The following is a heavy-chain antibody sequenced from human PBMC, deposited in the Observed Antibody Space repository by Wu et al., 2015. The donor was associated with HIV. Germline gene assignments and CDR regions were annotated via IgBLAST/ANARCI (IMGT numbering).Heavy chain of an antibody. CDR1: GYTFTSYT. J-gene: IGHJ6*04. V-gene: IGHV1-18*01. Sequence: QVQLVQSGVEVKKPGASVKVSCKTSGYTFTSYTITWVRQAPGQGLEWMGWISTYNGLTKFAKKFQDRVTLTTDTATGSAEMELRSLTSDDTALYYCARGARDRWDYHHYLDVWGEGTRIRVSS. CDR2: ISTYNGLT. D-gene: IGHD1-26*01. CDR3: ARGARDRWDYHHYLDV.